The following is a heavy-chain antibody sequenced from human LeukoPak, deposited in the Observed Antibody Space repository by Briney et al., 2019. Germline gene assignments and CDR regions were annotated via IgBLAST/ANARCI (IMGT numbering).Heavy chain of an antibody. CDR1: GYSFTSYW. CDR2: IYPYDSDT. D-gene: IGHD5-12*01. Sequence: GESLKISCKASGYSFTSYWIGWVRQMHGKGLEWMGIIYPYDSDTRYSPSFQGQVTISADKSITTAYLQWSNLKASDTAMYYCARHIGYSAWNPDYWGQGTLVTVSS. V-gene: IGHV5-51*01. CDR3: ARHIGYSAWNPDY. J-gene: IGHJ4*02.